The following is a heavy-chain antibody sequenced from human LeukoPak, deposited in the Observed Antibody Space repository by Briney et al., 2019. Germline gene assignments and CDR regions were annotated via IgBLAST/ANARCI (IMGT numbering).Heavy chain of an antibody. Sequence: GGPLRLSCAASGFTFSSYAMHWVRQASGKGLVWVGRIRSKANSYATAYAASVKGRFTISRDDSKNTAYLQMNSLKTEDTAVYYCTSDSNYDFWSPYFDYWGQGTLVTVSS. J-gene: IGHJ4*02. D-gene: IGHD3-3*01. CDR1: GFTFSSYA. V-gene: IGHV3-73*01. CDR2: IRSKANSYAT. CDR3: TSDSNYDFWSPYFDY.